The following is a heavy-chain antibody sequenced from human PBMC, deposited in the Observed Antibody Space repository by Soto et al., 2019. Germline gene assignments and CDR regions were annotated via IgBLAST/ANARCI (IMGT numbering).Heavy chain of an antibody. CDR1: GGSISSGDYY. CDR3: AREENQGDFWSGYHYYYGMDV. Sequence: SETLSLTCTVSGGSISSGDYYWSWIRQPPGKGLEWIGYIYYSGSTYYNPSLKSRVTISVDTSKNQFSLKLSSVTAADTAVYYCAREENQGDFWSGYHYYYGMDVWGQGTTVTV. D-gene: IGHD3-3*01. CDR2: IYYSGST. V-gene: IGHV4-30-4*01. J-gene: IGHJ6*02.